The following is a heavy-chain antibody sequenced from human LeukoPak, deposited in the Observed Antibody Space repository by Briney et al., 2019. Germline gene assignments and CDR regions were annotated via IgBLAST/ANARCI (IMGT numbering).Heavy chain of an antibody. CDR3: ARGLEYSSSWYYYYYYYMDV. CDR2: INHSGST. V-gene: IGHV4-34*01. Sequence: SETLSLTCAVYGGSFSGYYWSWIRQPPGKGLEWIGEINHSGSTNYNPSLKSRVTISVDTSKNQFSLKLSSVTAADTAVYYCARGLEYSSSWYYYYYYYMDVWGKGTTVTVSS. D-gene: IGHD6-13*01. J-gene: IGHJ6*03. CDR1: GGSFSGYY.